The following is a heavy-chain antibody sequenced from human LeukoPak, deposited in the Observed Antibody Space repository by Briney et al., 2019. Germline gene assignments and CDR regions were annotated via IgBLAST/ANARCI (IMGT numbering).Heavy chain of an antibody. CDR2: IRYDGSNK. D-gene: IGHD3-10*01. J-gene: IGHJ4*02. CDR1: KFTFSSYG. V-gene: IGHV3-30*02. Sequence: GGSLRLSCAASKFTFSSYGMHWVRQAPGKGLEWVAFIRYDGSNKYYADSVKGRFTISRDNSKNTLYLQMNSLRAEDTAVYYCAKDLEDLWFGDRPGQFDYWGQGTLVIVSS. CDR3: AKDLEDLWFGDRPGQFDY.